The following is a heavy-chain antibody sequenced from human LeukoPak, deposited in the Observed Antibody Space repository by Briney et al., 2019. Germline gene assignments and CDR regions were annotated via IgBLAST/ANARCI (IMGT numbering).Heavy chain of an antibody. CDR1: GGSFSGYY. D-gene: IGHD2-2*01. CDR3: ARGNIVVVPAAGYYFDY. J-gene: IGHJ4*02. Sequence: SETLSLTCAVYGGSFSGYYWSWIRQPPGKGLEWIGKINHSGSTNYNPSLKSRVTISVDTSKNQFSLKLSSVTAADTAVYYCARGNIVVVPAAGYYFDYWGQGTLVTVSS. CDR2: INHSGST. V-gene: IGHV4-34*01.